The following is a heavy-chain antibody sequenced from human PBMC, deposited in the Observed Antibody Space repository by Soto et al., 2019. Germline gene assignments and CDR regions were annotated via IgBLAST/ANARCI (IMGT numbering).Heavy chain of an antibody. CDR2: ISVYNGNT. D-gene: IGHD3-16*01. Sequence: QVQLVQSGAEVKKPGASVKVSCKASGYTFTTYGVSWVRQAPGQGLEWMGWISVYNGNTNYAQKFLGRVTMTTDTSTRTAYMELSSLRSDDAAIYYCARDAGITVPETLAYWGQGTVVTVSS. V-gene: IGHV1-18*01. J-gene: IGHJ4*02. CDR1: GYTFTTYG. CDR3: ARDAGITVPETLAY.